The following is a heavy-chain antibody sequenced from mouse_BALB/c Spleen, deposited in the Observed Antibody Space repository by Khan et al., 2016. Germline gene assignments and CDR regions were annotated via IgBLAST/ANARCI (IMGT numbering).Heavy chain of an antibody. V-gene: IGHV3-2*02. D-gene: IGHD2-1*01. Sequence: EVQLVESGPGLVKPSQSLSLTCTVTGYSITSAYNWNWIRQFPGNRLEWMGYISFSGATTYSPFLKSRISITRDTSKNQFFLQLNSVTSEDTATYYCARSNYCQDIWGAGTTVTVSS. CDR2: ISFSGAT. CDR3: ARSNYCQDI. J-gene: IGHJ1*01. CDR1: GYSITSAYN.